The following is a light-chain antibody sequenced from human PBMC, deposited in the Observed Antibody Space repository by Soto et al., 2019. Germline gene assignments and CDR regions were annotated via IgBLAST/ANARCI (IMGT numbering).Light chain of an antibody. V-gene: IGLV1-40*01. CDR3: QSYNCGLGGSV. CDR2: GNS. Sequence: QSVLTQPPSVSGAPGQRVTISCTGSSSNIGAGYDVHWYQQLPGTAPKLLIYGNSNRPSGVPDRFSGSKSGTSASLAITGFHVDYWADYDTQSYNCGLGGSVFLGGTKVAV. J-gene: IGLJ2*01. CDR1: SSNIGAGYD.